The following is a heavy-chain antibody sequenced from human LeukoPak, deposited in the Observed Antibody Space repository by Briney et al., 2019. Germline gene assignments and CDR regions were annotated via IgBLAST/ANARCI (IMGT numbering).Heavy chain of an antibody. J-gene: IGHJ4*02. CDR2: IFHSGTT. Sequence: SETLSLTCTVTGVSIIDHIWYWRWIRQPPGKGLEWIGRIFHSGTTNYNPSLERRVTIAVDTSKNQFSLRLTSVTAADTALYYCARLIHARVQESLVTVSS. CDR1: GVSIIDHIWY. CDR3: ARLIHA. D-gene: IGHD2/OR15-2a*01. V-gene: IGHV4-39*01.